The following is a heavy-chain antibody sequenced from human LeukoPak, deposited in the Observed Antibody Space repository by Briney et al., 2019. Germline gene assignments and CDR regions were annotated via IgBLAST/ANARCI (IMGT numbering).Heavy chain of an antibody. Sequence: SVKVSCKASGGTFSSYAISWVRQAPGQGLEWMGGIIPIFGTANYAQKLQGRVTMTTDTSTSTAYMELRSLRSDDTAVYYCASGARYSSGWYYFDYWGQGTLVTVSS. J-gene: IGHJ4*02. CDR1: GGTFSSYA. V-gene: IGHV1-69*05. D-gene: IGHD6-19*01. CDR2: IIPIFGTA. CDR3: ASGARYSSGWYYFDY.